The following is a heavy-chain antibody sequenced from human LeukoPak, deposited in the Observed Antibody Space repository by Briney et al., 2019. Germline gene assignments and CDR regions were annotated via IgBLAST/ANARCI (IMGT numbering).Heavy chain of an antibody. CDR1: GYTFTSYD. CDR2: MNPNRGNT. D-gene: IGHD3-22*01. Sequence: ASVKVSCKASGYTFTSYDINWVRQATGQGLEWRGWMNPNRGNTGYAQKFQGRVTMTRNTSISTAYMELSSLRSEDTAVYYCARGYYDSSGYYRSYYYYYYMDVWGKGTTVTVSS. V-gene: IGHV1-8*01. J-gene: IGHJ6*03. CDR3: ARGYYDSSGYYRSYYYYYYMDV.